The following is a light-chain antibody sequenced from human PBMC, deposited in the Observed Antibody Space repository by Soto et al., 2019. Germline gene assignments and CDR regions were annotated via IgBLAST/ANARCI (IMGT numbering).Light chain of an antibody. J-gene: IGLJ2*01. Sequence: QSVLTQPASVSGSPGQSITFSCTGTSSDVGSYNLVSWYQQHPGEAPKLMIYEVTKRPSGVSNRFSGSKSGNTASLTISGLQSEDEADYYCCSYAGSSTFVLFGGGTKVTVL. V-gene: IGLV2-23*02. CDR2: EVT. CDR1: SSDVGSYNL. CDR3: CSYAGSSTFVL.